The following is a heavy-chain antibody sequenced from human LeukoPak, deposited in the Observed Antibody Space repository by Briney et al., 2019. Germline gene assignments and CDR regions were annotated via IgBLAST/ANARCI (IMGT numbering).Heavy chain of an antibody. D-gene: IGHD2-2*01. CDR1: GGSISSYY. V-gene: IGHV4-59*08. CDR2: IYYSGST. Sequence: SETLSLTCTVSGGSISSYYWSWIRQPPGKGLEWIGYIYYSGSTNYNPSLKSRVTISVDTFKNQFSLKLSSVTAADTAVYYCARLIAEYQDTPPANYWFDPWGQGTLVTVSS. CDR3: ARLIAEYQDTPPANYWFDP. J-gene: IGHJ5*02.